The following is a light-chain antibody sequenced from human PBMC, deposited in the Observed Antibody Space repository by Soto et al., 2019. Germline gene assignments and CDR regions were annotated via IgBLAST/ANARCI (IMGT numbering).Light chain of an antibody. J-gene: IGLJ1*01. CDR1: SSNIGADYD. CDR3: QSYDSSLSVYV. Sequence: QLVLTQPPSVSGAPGQRVTISCTGSSSNIGADYDVHWYHQLPGAAPRLLIYGNINRPSGVPDRFSGSKSGTSASLAITGLQAEDEADYYCQSYDSSLSVYVFGTGTKVTVL. CDR2: GNI. V-gene: IGLV1-40*01.